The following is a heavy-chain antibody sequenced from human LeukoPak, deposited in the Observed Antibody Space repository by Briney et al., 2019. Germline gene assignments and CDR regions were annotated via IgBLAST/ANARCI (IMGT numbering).Heavy chain of an antibody. Sequence: GGSLRLSCAASGFTFSTYCMHWVRQVPGKGPMWVSRICPDGTVTNYADSVKARFIISRDNARNTVYLQMNSLRVEDTAVYYCVRDFRSADYWGQGTLVTVSS. CDR1: GFTFSTYC. CDR3: VRDFRSADY. V-gene: IGHV3-74*01. J-gene: IGHJ4*02. CDR2: ICPDGTVT.